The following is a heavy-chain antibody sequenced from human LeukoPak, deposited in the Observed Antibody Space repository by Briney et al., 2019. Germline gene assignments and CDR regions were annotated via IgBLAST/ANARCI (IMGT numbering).Heavy chain of an antibody. CDR1: GFTFSSYE. CDR2: ISSSGSTI. D-gene: IGHD5-18*01. Sequence: GGSLRLSCAASGFTFSSYEMNWVRQAPGKGLEWVSYISSSGSTIYYADSVKGRFTISRDNAKNSLYLQMNSLRAEDTAVYYCCGSVLYSSYYFDYWGQGTLVTVSS. J-gene: IGHJ4*02. CDR3: CGSVLYSSYYFDY. V-gene: IGHV3-48*03.